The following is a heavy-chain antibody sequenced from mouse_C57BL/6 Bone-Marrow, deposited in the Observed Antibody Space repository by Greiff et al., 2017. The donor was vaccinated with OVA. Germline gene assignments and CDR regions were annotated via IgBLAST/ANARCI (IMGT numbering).Heavy chain of an antibody. D-gene: IGHD4-1*01. V-gene: IGHV5-4*03. CDR2: ISDGGSYT. CDR1: GFTFSSYA. CDR3: ARRELGPDY. J-gene: IGHJ2*01. Sequence: EVKLMESGGGLVKPGGSLKLSCAASGFTFSSYAMSWVRQTPEKRLEWVATISDGGSYTYYPDNVKGRFTISRDNAKNNLYLQMSHLKSEDTAMYYCARRELGPDYWGQGTTLTVSS.